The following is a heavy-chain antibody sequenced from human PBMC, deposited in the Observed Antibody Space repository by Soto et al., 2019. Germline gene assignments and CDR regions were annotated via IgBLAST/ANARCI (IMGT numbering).Heavy chain of an antibody. Sequence: GGSLRLSCAASGFTFSSYAMHWVRQAPGKGLEWVAVISYDGSNKYYADSVKGRFTISRDNSKNTLYLQMNSLRAEDTAVYYCAGLGYCSGGSCYYFDYWGQGTLVTVSS. J-gene: IGHJ4*02. CDR1: GFTFSSYA. D-gene: IGHD2-15*01. V-gene: IGHV3-30-3*01. CDR3: AGLGYCSGGSCYYFDY. CDR2: ISYDGSNK.